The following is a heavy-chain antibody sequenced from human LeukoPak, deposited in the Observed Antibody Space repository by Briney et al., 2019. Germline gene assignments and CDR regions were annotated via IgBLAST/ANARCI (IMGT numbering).Heavy chain of an antibody. CDR3: ARGMATFDY. J-gene: IGHJ4*02. Sequence: PSQTLSLTCAVSGGSISSGGYSWNWIRQPPRKGLEWIGYIHQSGSTYYNPSLKSRVSISVDRSKNQFSLKLSSVTAADTAVYYCARGMATFDYWGQGTLVTVSS. D-gene: IGHD5-24*01. CDR2: IHQSGST. CDR1: GGSISSGGYS. V-gene: IGHV4-30-2*01.